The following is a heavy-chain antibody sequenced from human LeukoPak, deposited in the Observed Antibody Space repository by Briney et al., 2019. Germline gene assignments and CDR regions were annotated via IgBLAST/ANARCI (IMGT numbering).Heavy chain of an antibody. J-gene: IGHJ5*02. V-gene: IGHV3-73*01. CDR1: GVTATGSA. Sequence: GGSMRPSRAASGVTATGSATRWGSQLYRHGLEWVARSRSKSSNYATAKAGSVKGRFTISRDDSRNMTYLEKNSLRIEDTAVYYGTRPNCGGDHCGGVWFDPWGQGTLVTVSS. CDR2: SRSKSSNYAT. CDR3: TRPNCGGDHCGGVWFDP. D-gene: IGHD2-21*01.